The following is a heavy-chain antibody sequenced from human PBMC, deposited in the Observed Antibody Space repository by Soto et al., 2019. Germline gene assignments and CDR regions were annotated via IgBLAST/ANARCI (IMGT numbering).Heavy chain of an antibody. CDR1: GGSFSGYY. CDR3: ASVGYYYDSSGYYYPYFDY. J-gene: IGHJ4*02. Sequence: QVQLQQWGAGLLKPSETLSLTCAVYGGSFSGYYWSWIRQPPGKGLEWIGEINHSGSTNYNPSLKSRVTISVDTSKNQFSLKLSSVTAADTAVYYCASVGYYYDSSGYYYPYFDYWGQGTLVTVSS. D-gene: IGHD3-22*01. CDR2: INHSGST. V-gene: IGHV4-34*01.